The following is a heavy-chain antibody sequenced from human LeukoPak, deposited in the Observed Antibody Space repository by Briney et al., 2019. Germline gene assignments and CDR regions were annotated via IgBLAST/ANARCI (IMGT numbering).Heavy chain of an antibody. CDR2: NYYSGGT. CDR3: AGGEWELEQAFDI. CDR1: CGSISSYY. Sequence: SETLSLTCTVSCGSISSYYWSWIRQPPGNGLEWVGYNYYSGGTNYNPSLQSQVIISVDTSKNQFSLKLSSVIAADTAVYYCAGGEWELEQAFDIWGQGTMVTVSS. V-gene: IGHV4-59*01. D-gene: IGHD1-26*01. J-gene: IGHJ3*02.